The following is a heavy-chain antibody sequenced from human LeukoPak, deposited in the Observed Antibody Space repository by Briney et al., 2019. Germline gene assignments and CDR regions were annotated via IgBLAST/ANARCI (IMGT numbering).Heavy chain of an antibody. J-gene: IGHJ5*02. V-gene: IGHV4-4*02. CDR2: IYHSGST. CDR3: ARGPAKNWFDP. CDR1: GGSISSSNW. Sequence: SGTLSLTCAVSGGSISSSNWWSWVRQPPGKGLEWIGEIYHSGSTNYNPSLKSRVTISVDTSKNQFSLKLSSVTAADAAVYYCARGPAKNWFDPWGQGTLVTVSS.